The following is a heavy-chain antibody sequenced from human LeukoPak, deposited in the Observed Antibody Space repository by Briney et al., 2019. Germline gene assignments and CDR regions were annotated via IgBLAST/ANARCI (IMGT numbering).Heavy chain of an antibody. CDR2: FFDGGDA. V-gene: IGHV3-53*05. J-gene: IGHJ4*02. Sequence: GGSLRLSCAASGLIVTSNYMNWVRQAPEKGLEWVSTFFDGGDAYYGDSVKGPFTISRDHADNALYLQMNNLRPADTAVYYCVGGGGDLEYWGQGTLVTVSS. D-gene: IGHD3-10*01. CDR3: VGGGGDLEY. CDR1: GLIVTSNY.